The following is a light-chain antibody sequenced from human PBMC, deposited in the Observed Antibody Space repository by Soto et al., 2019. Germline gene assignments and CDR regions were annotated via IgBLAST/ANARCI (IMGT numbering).Light chain of an antibody. J-gene: IGLJ3*02. Sequence: QSALTQPASVSGSPGQSITISCTGTSSDVGGFNYVSWYQQHPEKAPKLLIYEVTDRPSGISNRFSGSKSGNTASLTISGLQSEDEAEYYCSSYTSRSTLVFGGATKLTVL. V-gene: IGLV2-14*01. CDR2: EVT. CDR1: SSDVGGFNY. CDR3: SSYTSRSTLV.